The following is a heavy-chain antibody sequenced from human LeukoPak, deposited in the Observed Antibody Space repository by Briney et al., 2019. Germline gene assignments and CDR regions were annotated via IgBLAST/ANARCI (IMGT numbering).Heavy chain of an antibody. CDR1: GFTFSTFA. J-gene: IGHJ4*02. CDR3: ATYRQVLLPFES. Sequence: GGSLRLSCEASGFTFSTFAMIWVRQPPGKGLEWVSSIFPSGGEIHYADSVRGRFTISRDNSKSTLSLQVNSLRAEDTAIYYCATYRQVLLPFESWGQGTLVTVSS. CDR2: IFPSGGEI. D-gene: IGHD2/OR15-2a*01. V-gene: IGHV3-23*01.